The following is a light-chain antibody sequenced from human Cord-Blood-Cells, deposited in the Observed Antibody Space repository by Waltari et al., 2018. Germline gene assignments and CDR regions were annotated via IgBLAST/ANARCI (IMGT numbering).Light chain of an antibody. CDR3: CSYAGSSTWV. CDR1: SSDVGSYNL. J-gene: IGLJ3*02. V-gene: IGLV2-23*01. CDR2: EGS. Sequence: QSALTQPASVSGSPGQSITLSCTGTSSDVGSYNLVSSYQQHPGKAPQLMIYEGSKRPSGVSNRFSGSKSGNTASLTISGLQAEDEADYYCCSYAGSSTWVFGGGTKLTVL.